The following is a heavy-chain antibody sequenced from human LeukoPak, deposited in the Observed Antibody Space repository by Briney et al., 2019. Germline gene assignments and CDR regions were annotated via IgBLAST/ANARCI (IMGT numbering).Heavy chain of an antibody. CDR1: GFGVSSNY. CDR3: AREISAY. CDR2: LYSGGST. Sequence: GGSLRLSCAASGFGVSSNYMTWVRQAPGKGLEWISVLYSGGSTNYADSVKGRFTISRDDSKNTLYLQMNSLRAEDTAVYFCAREISAYWGQGTLVTVSS. V-gene: IGHV3-53*01. D-gene: IGHD3-3*01. J-gene: IGHJ4*02.